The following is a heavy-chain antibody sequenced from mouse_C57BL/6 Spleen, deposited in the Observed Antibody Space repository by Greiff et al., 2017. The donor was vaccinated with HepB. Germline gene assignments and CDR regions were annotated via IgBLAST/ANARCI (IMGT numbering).Heavy chain of an antibody. J-gene: IGHJ4*01. CDR3: AGRLRGAMDY. Sequence: QVQLQQPGAELVKPGASVKLSCKASGYTFTSYWMQWVKQRPGQGLEWIGEIDPSDSYTNYNQKFKGKATLTVDTSSSTAYMQLSSLTSEDSAVYYCAGRLRGAMDYWGQGTSVTVSS. CDR2: IDPSDSYT. CDR1: GYTFTSYW. V-gene: IGHV1-50*01. D-gene: IGHD2-4*01.